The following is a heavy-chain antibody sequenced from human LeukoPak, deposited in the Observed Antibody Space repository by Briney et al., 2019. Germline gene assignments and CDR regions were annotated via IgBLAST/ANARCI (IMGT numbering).Heavy chain of an antibody. V-gene: IGHV3-49*04. Sequence: GGSLRLSCTASGFTFGDYAMSWVRQAPGKRLEWVGFIRSKAYGGTTEYAASVKGRFTISRDDSKSIAYLQMNGLKTEDTAVYYCTRVRGVHEILFDYWGQGTLVTVSS. CDR2: IRSKAYGGTT. CDR3: TRVRGVHEILFDY. J-gene: IGHJ4*02. D-gene: IGHD3-10*01. CDR1: GFTFGDYA.